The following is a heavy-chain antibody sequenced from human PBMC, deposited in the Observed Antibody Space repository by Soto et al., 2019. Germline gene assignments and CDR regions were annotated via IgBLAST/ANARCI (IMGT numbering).Heavy chain of an antibody. Sequence: SETLSLTCTVSGDSINGYYWTWIRQPAGKGLEWTGRIYTSGTTSYSPSLKSRVTMSLDTSKNHFSLRLTSVTAADTAVYYCARDTVGISSPGVYWGRGTLVTVSS. CDR1: GDSINGYY. CDR3: ARDTVGISSPGVY. V-gene: IGHV4-4*07. CDR2: IYTSGTT. J-gene: IGHJ4*02. D-gene: IGHD4-17*01.